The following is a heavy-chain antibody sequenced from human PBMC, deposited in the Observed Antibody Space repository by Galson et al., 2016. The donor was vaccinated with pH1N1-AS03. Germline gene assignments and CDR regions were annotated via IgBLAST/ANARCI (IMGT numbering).Heavy chain of an antibody. CDR2: IIPIFGTR. CDR3: ARDVSGSYGLDY. J-gene: IGHJ4*02. CDR1: GGTFGSYA. V-gene: IGHV1-69*13. Sequence: SVKVSCKASGGTFGSYAVRWVRQAPGQGLEWMGGIIPIFGTRHYAQRFQGRVTITADESTTTASMELSSLRFEDTAMYYCARDVSGSYGLDYWGQGTQVTVSS. D-gene: IGHD1-26*01.